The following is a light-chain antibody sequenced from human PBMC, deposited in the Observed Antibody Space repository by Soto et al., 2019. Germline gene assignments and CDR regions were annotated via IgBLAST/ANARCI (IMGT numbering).Light chain of an antibody. CDR1: QSVRSW. Sequence: DIQMTQSPSTLSASVGDRVTITCRASQSVRSWLAWYQQKPGRAPKFLIYDASSLESGVPSRFSGSGSGTEFTLTISNLQPDDFATYYCQQYENYPLTFGGGTKVEI. CDR2: DAS. J-gene: IGKJ4*01. V-gene: IGKV1-5*01. CDR3: QQYENYPLT.